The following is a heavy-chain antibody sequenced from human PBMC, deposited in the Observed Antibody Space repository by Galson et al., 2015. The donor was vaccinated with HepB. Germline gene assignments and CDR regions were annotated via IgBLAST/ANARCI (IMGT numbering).Heavy chain of an antibody. CDR2: ISYDGSNK. CDR1: GFTFSSYA. V-gene: IGHV3-30*04. D-gene: IGHD6-19*01. CDR3: ARVFSKWEWLAIDY. J-gene: IGHJ4*02. Sequence: SLRLSCAASGFTFSSYAMHWVRQAPGKGLEWVAVISYDGSNKYYADSVKGRFTISRDNSKNTLYLQMNSLRAEDTAVYYCARVFSKWEWLAIDYWGQGTLVTVSS.